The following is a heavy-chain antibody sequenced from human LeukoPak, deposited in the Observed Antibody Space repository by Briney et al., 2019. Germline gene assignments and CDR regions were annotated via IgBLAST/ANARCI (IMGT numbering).Heavy chain of an antibody. J-gene: IGHJ4*02. Sequence: ASVKVSCKASGYTFTNYAMNWVRQAPGQGLEWMGWINTSTGNPTYAQGFTGRFVFSLDTSVSTAYLQISSLKAEDTAVYYCAREKVEPDRYFDYWGQGTLVTVSS. V-gene: IGHV7-4-1*02. CDR2: INTSTGNP. CDR1: GYTFTNYA. CDR3: AREKVEPDRYFDY. D-gene: IGHD1-14*01.